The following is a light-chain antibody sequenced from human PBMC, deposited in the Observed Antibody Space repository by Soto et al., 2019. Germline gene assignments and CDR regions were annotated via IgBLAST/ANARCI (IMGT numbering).Light chain of an antibody. CDR3: LQYDSLPQL. J-gene: IGKJ4*01. V-gene: IGKV1-33*01. CDR2: DAS. CDR1: HHISDY. Sequence: DIQMTQSPSSLSASVGDRVTITCQASHHISDYLNWYQQRPGKAPKLLIYDASNLQTGVPIRFRGSGSGTHFTLTISSLQPEDAATYYCLQYDSLPQLFGGGTNVEI.